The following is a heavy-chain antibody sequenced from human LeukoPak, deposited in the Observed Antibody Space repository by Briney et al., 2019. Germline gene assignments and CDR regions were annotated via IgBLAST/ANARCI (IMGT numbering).Heavy chain of an antibody. V-gene: IGHV1-3*01. Sequence: ASVKVSCKASGYTFTSYAMHWVRQAPGQRLEWMGWISAGNGNTKYSQKFQGRVTITRDTSASTAYMELSSLRSEDTAVYYCARGGASSGWYNYYYGMDVWGQGTTVTVSS. D-gene: IGHD6-19*01. J-gene: IGHJ6*02. CDR1: GYTFTSYA. CDR3: ARGGASSGWYNYYYGMDV. CDR2: ISAGNGNT.